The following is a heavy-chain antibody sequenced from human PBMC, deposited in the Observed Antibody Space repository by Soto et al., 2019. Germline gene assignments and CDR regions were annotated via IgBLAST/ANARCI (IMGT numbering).Heavy chain of an antibody. J-gene: IGHJ4*02. CDR1: GYTFTSYY. Sequence: GASVKVSCKASGYTFTSYYMHWVRQAPGQGLEWMGIINPSGGSTSYAQKFQGRVTMTRDTSTSTVYMELSSLRSEDTAVYYCAREGQGYDYIWGSYRRRAYFDYWGQGTLVTVSS. D-gene: IGHD3-16*02. CDR3: AREGQGYDYIWGSYRRRAYFDY. CDR2: INPSGGST. V-gene: IGHV1-46*03.